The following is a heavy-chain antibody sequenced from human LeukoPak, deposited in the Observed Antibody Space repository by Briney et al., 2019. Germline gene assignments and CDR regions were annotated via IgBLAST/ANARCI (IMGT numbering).Heavy chain of an antibody. CDR2: ISSSSSYI. CDR1: GFTFSSYS. Sequence: GGSLRLSCAASGFTFSSYSMNWVRQAPGKGLEWVSSISSSSSYIYYADSVKGRFTISRDNARNSLYLQMNSLRAEDTAVYYCARALYCSSTSCYGPDYWGQGTLVTVSS. CDR3: ARALYCSSTSCYGPDY. D-gene: IGHD2-2*01. V-gene: IGHV3-21*01. J-gene: IGHJ4*02.